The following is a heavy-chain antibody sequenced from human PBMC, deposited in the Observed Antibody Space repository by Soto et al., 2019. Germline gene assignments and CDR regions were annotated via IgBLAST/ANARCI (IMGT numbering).Heavy chain of an antibody. J-gene: IGHJ6*02. CDR2: IFYLSTT. CDR1: GASVKTGGYY. Sequence: SETLSLTCTVSGASVKTGGYYWTWIRQFPGKGLEWMGYIFYLSTTYYNPSLASRIAISLDLSKNQFSLRLTSVTAADTAVYYCARDSTASSSWYKGYYYYGMDVWGQGTTVTVS. CDR3: ARDSTASSSWYKGYYYYGMDV. V-gene: IGHV4-31*03. D-gene: IGHD6-13*01.